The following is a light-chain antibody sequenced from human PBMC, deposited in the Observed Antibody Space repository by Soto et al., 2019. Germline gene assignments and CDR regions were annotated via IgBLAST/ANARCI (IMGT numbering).Light chain of an antibody. CDR1: SRDVGFSNY. Sequence: QSVLTQPRSVSGSPGQTVTISCTGTSRDVGFSNYISWYQQHPGEAPKLVIYDVAQRPSGVPDRLSGSRSGKTASLTISGLQPDAEGDYYCCSYVGGDNFIFGSVTKVTVX. V-gene: IGLV2-11*01. CDR2: DVA. J-gene: IGLJ1*01. CDR3: CSYVGGDNFI.